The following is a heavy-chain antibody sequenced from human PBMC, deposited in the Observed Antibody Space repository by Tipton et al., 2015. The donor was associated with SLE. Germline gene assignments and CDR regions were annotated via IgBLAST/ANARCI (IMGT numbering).Heavy chain of an antibody. CDR2: IYHSGST. D-gene: IGHD2-2*01. V-gene: IGHV4-38-2*02. J-gene: IGHJ2*01. CDR1: GYSISSGYY. CDR3: AREASPARPVDL. Sequence: TLSLTCTVSGYSISSGYYWGWIRQPPGKGLEWIGSIYHSGSTYYNPSLKSRVTISVDPSKNEFSLKLSSVTATDTAVYYCAREASPARPVDLWGRGTLVTVSS.